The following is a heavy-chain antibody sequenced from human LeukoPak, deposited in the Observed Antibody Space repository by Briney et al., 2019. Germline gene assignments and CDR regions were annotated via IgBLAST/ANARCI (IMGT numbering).Heavy chain of an antibody. Sequence: GRSLRLSCAASGFTFSSYAMHWVRQVPGKGLEWVAVISYDGSNKYYADSVKGRFTISRDNSKNTLYLQMNSLRAEDTAVYYCARDGWLGRTVTTQYYFDYWGQGTLVTVSS. J-gene: IGHJ4*02. CDR3: ARDGWLGRTVTTQYYFDY. CDR1: GFTFSSYA. V-gene: IGHV3-30-3*01. CDR2: ISYDGSNK. D-gene: IGHD4-17*01.